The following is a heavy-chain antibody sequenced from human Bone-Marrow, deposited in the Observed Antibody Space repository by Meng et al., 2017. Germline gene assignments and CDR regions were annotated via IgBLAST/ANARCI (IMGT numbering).Heavy chain of an antibody. CDR2: ISASGSVV. Sequence: GESLKISCAASGFTFSDYYMAWIRQAPGKGLEWVSYISASGSVVYYTDSVKGRFTISRDNAKNSLYLQMNSLRAEDTALYYCARAPKAEYWGQGTLVTVSS. CDR1: GFTFSDYY. J-gene: IGHJ4*02. CDR3: ARAPKAEY. V-gene: IGHV3-11*04.